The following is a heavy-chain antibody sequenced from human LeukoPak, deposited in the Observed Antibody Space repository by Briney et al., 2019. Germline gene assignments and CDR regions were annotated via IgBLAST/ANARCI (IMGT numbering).Heavy chain of an antibody. V-gene: IGHV4-39*01. Sequence: SETLSLTCTVSGGSISSSSYYWGWIRQPPGKGLEWIGSIYYSGSTYYNPSLKSRVTISVDTSKNQFSLKLSSVTAADTAVYYCAREERGGSGYFDYWGQGTLVTVSS. J-gene: IGHJ4*02. CDR3: AREERGGSGYFDY. CDR1: GGSISSSSYY. D-gene: IGHD3-10*01. CDR2: IYYSGST.